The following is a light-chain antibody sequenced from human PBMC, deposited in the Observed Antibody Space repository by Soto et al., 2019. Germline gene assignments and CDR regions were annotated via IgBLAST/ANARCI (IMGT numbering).Light chain of an antibody. CDR2: GAS. CDR3: QHYGSSGT. J-gene: IGKJ1*01. Sequence: IVLAQTCSTLTQSPGERDTLSCMASQSVSNNYLAWYQQQPGQAPRLLIYGASSRATGVPDRFSGSGSGTDFTLTISILEPDYFAVYYCQHYGSSGTFGQGTKVDI. CDR1: QSVSNNY. V-gene: IGKV3-20*01.